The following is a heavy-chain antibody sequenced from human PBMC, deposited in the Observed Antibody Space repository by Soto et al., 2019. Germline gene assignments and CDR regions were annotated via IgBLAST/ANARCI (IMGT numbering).Heavy chain of an antibody. CDR2: IYYSGST. J-gene: IGHJ4*02. CDR3: ARSEYYFDY. D-gene: IGHD3-3*01. V-gene: IGHV4-59*12. Sequence: KPSETLSLTCTVSGGSISSYYWSWIRQPPGKGLEWIGYIYYSGSTNYNPSLKSRVTISVDTSKNQFSLKLSSVTAADTAVYYCARSEYYFDYWGQGTLVNVSS. CDR1: GGSISSYY.